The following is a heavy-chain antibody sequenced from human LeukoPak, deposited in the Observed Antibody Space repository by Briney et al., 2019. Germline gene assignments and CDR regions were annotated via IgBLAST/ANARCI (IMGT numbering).Heavy chain of an antibody. CDR2: INSNGDIT. V-gene: IGHV3-64D*06. CDR3: VKSPHASSSYFDY. Sequence: GGSLRLSCSASGFTFSSFAMHWVRQAPGKGLEYVSTINSNGDITDYADSVKGRFTISRDNSKNTLFLQMSSLRAEDTAVYYCVKSPHASSSYFDYWGQGTLVTVSS. D-gene: IGHD6-13*01. J-gene: IGHJ4*02. CDR1: GFTFSSFA.